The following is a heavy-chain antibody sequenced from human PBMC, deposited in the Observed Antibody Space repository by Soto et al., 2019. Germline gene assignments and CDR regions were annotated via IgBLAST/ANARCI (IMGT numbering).Heavy chain of an antibody. V-gene: IGHV1-69*01. CDR1: GASFSNYL. D-gene: IGHD1-1*01. Sequence: QVQLVQSGAEVRKPGSSVRVSCKASGASFSNYLFSWVRQAPGQGLECMGGILPVSGRTNYAQKFQGRVTITADSATSTVYMEVSRLRFEDTAVYFCATGWNDSPHWGQGTLVTVSS. CDR3: ATGWNDSPH. J-gene: IGHJ4*02. CDR2: ILPVSGRT.